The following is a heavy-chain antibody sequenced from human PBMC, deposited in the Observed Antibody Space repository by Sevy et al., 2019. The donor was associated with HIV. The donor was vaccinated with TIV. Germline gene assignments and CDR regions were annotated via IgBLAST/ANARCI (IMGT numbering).Heavy chain of an antibody. J-gene: IGHJ4*02. CDR2: IKSKTDGGTT. Sequence: GGSLRLSCAASGFTFSNAWMSWVRQAPGKGLEWVGRIKSKTDGGTTDYAAPVKGRLPSQEMIQKNTLYLQMNSLKTEDTAVYYCTTTYDSSGYFVYSDYWGQGTLVTVSS. CDR1: GFTFSNAW. CDR3: TTTYDSSGYFVYSDY. D-gene: IGHD3-22*01. V-gene: IGHV3-15*01.